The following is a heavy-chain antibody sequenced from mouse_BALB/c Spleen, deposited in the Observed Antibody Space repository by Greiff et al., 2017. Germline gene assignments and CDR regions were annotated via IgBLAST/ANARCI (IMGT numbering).Heavy chain of an antibody. CDR2: ISDGGSYT. V-gene: IGHV5-4*02. D-gene: IGHD1-1*01. Sequence: EVNLVESGGGLVKPGGSLKLSCAASGFTFSDYYMYWVRQTPEKRLEWVATISDGGSYTYYPDSVKGRFTISRDNAKNNLYLQMSSLKSEDTAMYYCARYGFDYWGQGTTLTVSS. J-gene: IGHJ2*01. CDR3: ARYGFDY. CDR1: GFTFSDYY.